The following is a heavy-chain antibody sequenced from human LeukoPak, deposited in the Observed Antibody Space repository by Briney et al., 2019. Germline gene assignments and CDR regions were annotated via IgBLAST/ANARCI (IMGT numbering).Heavy chain of an antibody. CDR1: GGSISSGGYY. J-gene: IGHJ4*02. V-gene: IGHV4-61*08. Sequence: SETLSLTCTVSGGSISSGGYYWSWIRQHPGKGLEWIGYIYYSGSTNYNPSLKSRVTISVDTSKNQFSLKLSSVTAADTAVYYCAREASSGCYFDYWGQGTLVTVSS. D-gene: IGHD6-19*01. CDR2: IYYSGST. CDR3: AREASSGCYFDY.